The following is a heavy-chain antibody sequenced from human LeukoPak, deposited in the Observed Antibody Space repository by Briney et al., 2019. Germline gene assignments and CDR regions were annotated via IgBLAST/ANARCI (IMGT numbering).Heavy chain of an antibody. CDR1: GLVFGKYA. Sequence: GGSLRLSCAASGLVFGKYAMAWVRQAPGKGLECVAIISDDSSFTYYLDSVKGRSTIFRDNSKNTLYLHMNSLKAEDTAVYYCAKGRCSGPGCDSFDYWGQGTLVTVSS. D-gene: IGHD5-12*01. J-gene: IGHJ4*02. CDR3: AKGRCSGPGCDSFDY. CDR2: ISDDSSFT. V-gene: IGHV3-23*01.